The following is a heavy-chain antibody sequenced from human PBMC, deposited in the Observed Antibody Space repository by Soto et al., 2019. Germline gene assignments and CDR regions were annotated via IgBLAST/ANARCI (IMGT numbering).Heavy chain of an antibody. J-gene: IGHJ5*02. CDR2: IYYSGTT. CDR3: ARTQDSYDILTGYHNTYNWFDP. V-gene: IGHV4-30-4*01. CDR1: GGSINSGGYY. Sequence: SETLSLTCTVFGGSINSGGYYWSWIRQPPGKGLEWIGYIYYSGTTYYNPSLKGRVTISVDTSKNQFSLKLSSVTAADTAVYYCARTQDSYDILTGYHNTYNWFDPWGQGTLVTVSS. D-gene: IGHD3-9*01.